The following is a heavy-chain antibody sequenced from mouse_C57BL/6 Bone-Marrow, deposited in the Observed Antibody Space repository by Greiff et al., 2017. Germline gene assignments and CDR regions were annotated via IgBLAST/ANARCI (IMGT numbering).Heavy chain of an antibody. D-gene: IGHD1-1*01. J-gene: IGHJ2*01. CDR1: GFTFSSYG. V-gene: IGHV5-6*02. CDR2: ISSGGSYT. CDR3: ARLDGSSPCNFDF. Sequence: DVKLVESGGDLVKPGGSLKLSCAASGFTFSSYGMSWVRQTPDKRLEWVASISSGGSYTYYPDSVKGRYTISSDNAKNTLYLQMSRLKSEDTAMYYCARLDGSSPCNFDFWDRGKTLTVSS.